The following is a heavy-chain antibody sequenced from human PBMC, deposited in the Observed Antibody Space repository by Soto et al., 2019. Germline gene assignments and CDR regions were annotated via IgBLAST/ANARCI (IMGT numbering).Heavy chain of an antibody. CDR2: IYSGGRT. J-gene: IGHJ4*02. V-gene: IGHV3-66*01. Sequence: EVQLVESGGDLVQPGGSLRLSCAASGVTVSNNYMSWVRQAPGKGLEWVSVIYSGGRTYYADSVKGRFIISRDSSKNTLYLQMNSLRAEDTAVYYCARDTYDDYRGQGTLVTVSS. CDR1: GVTVSNNY. CDR3: ARDTYDDY. D-gene: IGHD3-3*01.